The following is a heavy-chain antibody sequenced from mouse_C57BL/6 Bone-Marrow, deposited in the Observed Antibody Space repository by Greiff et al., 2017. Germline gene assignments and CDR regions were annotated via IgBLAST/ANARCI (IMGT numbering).Heavy chain of an antibody. CDR3: ARSSWFAY. CDR2: INPSSGYT. V-gene: IGHV1-4*01. J-gene: IGHJ3*01. Sequence: VKLMESGAELARPGASVKMSCKASGYTFTSYTMHWVKQRPGQGLEWIGYINPSSGYTKSNQKFKDKATLTAAKSSSTAYMQLSSLTSEDAAVYYCARSSWFAYWGQGTLVTVSA. CDR1: GYTFTSYT.